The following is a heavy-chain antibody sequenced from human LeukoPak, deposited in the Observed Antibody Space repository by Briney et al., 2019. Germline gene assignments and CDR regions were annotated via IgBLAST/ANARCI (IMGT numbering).Heavy chain of an antibody. D-gene: IGHD5-24*01. CDR1: GFTFSSYG. CDR3: AKSRRDGYKYYYYGMDV. CDR2: ISYDGSNK. V-gene: IGHV3-30*18. Sequence: GRSLRLSCAASGFTFSSYGMHWVRQAPGKGLEWVAVISYDGSNKYYADSVKGRFTISRDNSKNTLYLQMNSLRAEDTAVYYCAKSRRDGYKYYYYGMDVWGQGTTVTVSS. J-gene: IGHJ6*02.